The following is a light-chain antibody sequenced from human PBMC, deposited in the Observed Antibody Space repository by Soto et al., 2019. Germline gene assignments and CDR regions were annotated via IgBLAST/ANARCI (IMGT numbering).Light chain of an antibody. CDR1: QSIMSD. J-gene: IGKJ5*01. CDR3: QQYSDWPPIS. CDR2: DAS. Sequence: IVMTHSPATLSVSPWERATLSFRSSQSIMSDLAWYQQRPGQAPRLLIYDASTRAAGIPARSIGSGSGTEFTLTISSLQSEDFAVYYCQQYSDWPPISFGQGTRLEIK. V-gene: IGKV3-15*01.